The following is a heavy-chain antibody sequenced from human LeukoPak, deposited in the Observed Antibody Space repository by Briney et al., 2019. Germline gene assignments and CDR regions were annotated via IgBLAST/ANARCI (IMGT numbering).Heavy chain of an antibody. CDR2: INYSGST. V-gene: IGHV4-39*01. J-gene: IGHJ4*02. CDR3: ARYVVYGSGKYYFDY. CDR1: GGSVSSTTYF. Sequence: SETLSLTCTVSGGSVSSTTYFWSWIRQPPGKGLEWIASINYSGSTYYNPSLKSRVTISVDTSENQFSLRLSSVTAADTAVYYCARYVVYGSGKYYFDYWGQGTLVTVSS. D-gene: IGHD3-10*01.